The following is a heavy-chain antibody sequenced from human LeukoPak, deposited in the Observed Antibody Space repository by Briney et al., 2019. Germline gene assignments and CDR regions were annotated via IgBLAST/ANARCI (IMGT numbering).Heavy chain of an antibody. CDR1: GYTFTVYF. V-gene: IGHV1-2*02. CDR2: INPNSGGT. J-gene: IGHJ4*02. Sequence: ASVKVSCKASGYTFTVYFMHWVRQAPGEGLEWMGWINPNSGGTNYAQKFQGRVTMTRDTSISTAYMELSRLRSDDTAVYYCARELNYDSSGYYFDYWGQGTLVTVSS. D-gene: IGHD3-22*01. CDR3: ARELNYDSSGYYFDY.